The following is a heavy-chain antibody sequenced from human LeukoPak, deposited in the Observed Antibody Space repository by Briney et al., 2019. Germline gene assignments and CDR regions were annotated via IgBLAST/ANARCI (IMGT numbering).Heavy chain of an antibody. V-gene: IGHV4-34*01. D-gene: IGHD2-15*01. CDR2: IYYSGST. Sequence: SETLFLTCAVYGGSFSGYYWSWIRQPPGKGLEWIGSIYYSGSTYYNPSLQSRVTISVDTSKNQFSLKLNSVTAADTAVYYCASFYCSGGSCYQYFSYYYMDVWGKGTTVTISS. J-gene: IGHJ6*03. CDR3: ASFYCSGGSCYQYFSYYYMDV. CDR1: GGSFSGYY.